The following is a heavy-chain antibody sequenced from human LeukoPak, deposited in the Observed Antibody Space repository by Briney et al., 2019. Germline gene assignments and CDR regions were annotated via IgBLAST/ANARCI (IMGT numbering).Heavy chain of an antibody. CDR3: ARDWATGYNWFDP. V-gene: IGHV1-2*02. CDR1: GYTFTDYY. D-gene: IGHD5-12*01. CDR2: INTRSGGT. J-gene: IGHJ5*02. Sequence: ASVKVSCKASGYTFTDYYIDWVRQAPGPGLEWMGWINTRSGGTNKPQLFQGRGTMTRDTSITTAYMELSSLTFDDAAVYYCARDWATGYNWFDPWGHGTLVIVSS.